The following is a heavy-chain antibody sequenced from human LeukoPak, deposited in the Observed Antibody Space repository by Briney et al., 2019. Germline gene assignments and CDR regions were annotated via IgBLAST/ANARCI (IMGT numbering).Heavy chain of an antibody. CDR1: GGSISSSNW. CDR2: IYHSGST. CDR3: ARVFSSSWFWAVDY. D-gene: IGHD6-13*01. V-gene: IGHV4-4*02. J-gene: IGHJ4*02. Sequence: SETLSLTCAVSGGSISSSNWWSWVRQPPGKGLEWIGEIYHSGSTNYNPSLKSRVTISVDKSKNQFSLKLSSVTAADTAVYYCARVFSSSWFWAVDYWGQGTLVTVSS.